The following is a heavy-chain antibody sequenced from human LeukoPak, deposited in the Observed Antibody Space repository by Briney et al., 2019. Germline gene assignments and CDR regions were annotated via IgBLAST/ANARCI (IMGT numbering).Heavy chain of an antibody. D-gene: IGHD3-10*01. J-gene: IGHJ5*01. CDR2: IYHSGST. Sequence: PSETLSLTCAVSGYSISSGYYWGWIRQPPGKGLEWIGSIYHSGSTYYNPSLKSRVTIPVDTSKNQFSLKLSSVNAADTAVYYCARQELLWFGELMGGFDSWGQGTLVTVFS. CDR1: GYSISSGYY. V-gene: IGHV4-38-2*01. CDR3: ARQELLWFGELMGGFDS.